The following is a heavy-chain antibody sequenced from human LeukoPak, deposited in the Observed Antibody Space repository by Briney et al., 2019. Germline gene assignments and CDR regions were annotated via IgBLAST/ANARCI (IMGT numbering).Heavy chain of an antibody. D-gene: IGHD3-10*01. V-gene: IGHV4-4*02. CDR2: IYHSGST. J-gene: IGHJ4*02. CDR3: ARWATNHYGSGSHYSPPTSD. Sequence: SETLSLTCAVSGGSISSSNWWSWVRQPPGKGLEWIGEIYHSGSTNYNPSLKSRVTISVDKSKNQFSLKLSSVTAADTAVYYCARWATNHYGSGSHYSPPTSDWGQGTLVTVSS. CDR1: GGSISSSNW.